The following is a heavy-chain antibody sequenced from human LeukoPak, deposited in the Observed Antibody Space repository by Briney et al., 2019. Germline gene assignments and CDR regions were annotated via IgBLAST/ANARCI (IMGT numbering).Heavy chain of an antibody. Sequence: SVKVSCKASGGTFSSYAISCVRQAPGQGLEWMGGIIPIFGTANYAQKFQGRVTITTDESTSTAYMELSSLRPEDTAVYYCARFVVGATTLSYFDYWGQGTLVTVSS. J-gene: IGHJ4*02. CDR1: GGTFSSYA. V-gene: IGHV1-69*05. CDR2: IIPIFGTA. CDR3: ARFVVGATTLSYFDY. D-gene: IGHD1-26*01.